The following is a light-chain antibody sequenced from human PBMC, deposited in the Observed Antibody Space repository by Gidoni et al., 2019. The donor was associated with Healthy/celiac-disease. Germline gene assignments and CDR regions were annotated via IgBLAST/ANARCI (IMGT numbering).Light chain of an antibody. Sequence: QSVLTQPPSASGTPGQRVTISCSGSSSNIGSNTVNWSQQLPGTAPKLLIYSNNQRPSGVPDRFSGSKSGTSASLAISGLQSEDEADYYCAAWDDSLNAVVFGGGTKLTXL. J-gene: IGLJ2*01. V-gene: IGLV1-44*01. CDR2: SNN. CDR3: AAWDDSLNAVV. CDR1: SSNIGSNT.